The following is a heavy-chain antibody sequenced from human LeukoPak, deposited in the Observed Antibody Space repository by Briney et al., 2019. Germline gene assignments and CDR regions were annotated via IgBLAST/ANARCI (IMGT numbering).Heavy chain of an antibody. CDR3: ARGLFGGFAAAPFDH. J-gene: IGHJ4*02. Sequence: SVKLSCKASGGSFDNYAVSWVREAPGLGLEWMGRIIPMLAKTNRAQKFQDRVTITADKSTGTVYMELTDLRSDDTAVYFCARGLFGGFAAAPFDHWGQGTLITVSP. V-gene: IGHV1-69*04. CDR1: GGSFDNYA. D-gene: IGHD3-10*01. CDR2: IIPMLAKT.